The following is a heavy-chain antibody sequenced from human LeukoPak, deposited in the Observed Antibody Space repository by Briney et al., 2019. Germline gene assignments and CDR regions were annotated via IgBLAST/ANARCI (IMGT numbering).Heavy chain of an antibody. V-gene: IGHV4-39*01. CDR2: IYYSGST. J-gene: IGHJ5*02. CDR1: GVSISSSSYY. Sequence: SETLSLTCTVSGVSISSSSYYWGWIRQPPGKGLEWTGSIYYSGSTYYNPSLKSRVTISVDTSKNQFSLKLSSVTAADTTVYYCARTLSSSGWSDWFDPWGQGTLVTVSS. D-gene: IGHD6-19*01. CDR3: ARTLSSSGWSDWFDP.